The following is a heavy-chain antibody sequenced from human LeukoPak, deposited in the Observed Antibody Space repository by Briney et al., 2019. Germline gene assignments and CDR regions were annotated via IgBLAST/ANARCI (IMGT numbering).Heavy chain of an antibody. CDR1: GFTFSSHG. D-gene: IGHD6-19*01. Sequence: GGSLRLSCAASGFTFSSHGMSWVRQAPGKGLEWVSAISGSGGSTYYADSVKGRFTISRDNSKNTLYLQMNSLRAEDTAVYYCARDGVAGPSDYWGQGTLVTVSS. CDR2: ISGSGGST. J-gene: IGHJ4*02. V-gene: IGHV3-23*01. CDR3: ARDGVAGPSDY.